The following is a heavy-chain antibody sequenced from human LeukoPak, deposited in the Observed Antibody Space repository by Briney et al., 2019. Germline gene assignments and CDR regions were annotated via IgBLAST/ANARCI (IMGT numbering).Heavy chain of an antibody. D-gene: IGHD6-13*01. J-gene: IGHJ3*02. CDR1: GGSFSGYY. Sequence: PSETLSLTCAVYGGSFSGYYWSWIRQPPGKGLEWVGEIGHSGNTKYNPSLKRRVTISVDTSKNQFSLNLTSVTAADTAVYYCARFGSSTWYKGAFETWGQGTMVTVAS. V-gene: IGHV4-34*01. CDR3: ARFGSSTWYKGAFET. CDR2: IGHSGNT.